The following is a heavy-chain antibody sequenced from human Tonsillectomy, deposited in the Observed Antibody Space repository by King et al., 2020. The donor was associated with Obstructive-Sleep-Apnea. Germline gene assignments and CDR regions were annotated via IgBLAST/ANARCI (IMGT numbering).Heavy chain of an antibody. CDR1: GFTFSRFA. V-gene: IGHV3-30*04. Sequence: VQLVESGGGVVQPGRSLRLSCTASGFTFSRFAIHWVRQAPGKGLEWIAVISSDGNKESYADTVKGRFTISRDNSNNTLYLQMKSLITDDTAVYYCARDGLRGAVAQYWGRGTLVTVSS. J-gene: IGHJ4*02. CDR3: ARDGLRGAVAQY. CDR2: ISSDGNKE. D-gene: IGHD6-19*01.